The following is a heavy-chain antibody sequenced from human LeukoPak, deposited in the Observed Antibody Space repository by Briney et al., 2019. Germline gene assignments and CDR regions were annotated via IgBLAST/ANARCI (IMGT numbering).Heavy chain of an antibody. CDR2: INSDGSST. Sequence: PGGSLRLSCAASGFTLSSYWMHGVRQIPGKGLVWVSGINSDGSSTSYADFVKGRFTISRDNAKNTVYLQMNSLRDEDTAVYYCATSRTFDYWGQGTLVTVSS. CDR1: GFTLSSYW. D-gene: IGHD2-8*01. J-gene: IGHJ4*02. CDR3: ATSRTFDY. V-gene: IGHV3-74*01.